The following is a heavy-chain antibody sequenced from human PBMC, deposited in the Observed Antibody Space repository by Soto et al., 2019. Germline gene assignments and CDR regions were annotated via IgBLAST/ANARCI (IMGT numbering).Heavy chain of an antibody. D-gene: IGHD2-21*01. CDR3: AIGGGDYNYFDH. CDR2: IKSDGSST. Sequence: GGSLRLSCAASGFLFSTYWMFWVRQVPRKWLLWVSRIKSDGSSTSYADSVKGRFTISRDNTKNTLYLQMTSLRAEDTAVYYCAIGGGDYNYFDHWGQGILVTVSS. CDR1: GFLFSTYW. V-gene: IGHV3-74*01. J-gene: IGHJ4*02.